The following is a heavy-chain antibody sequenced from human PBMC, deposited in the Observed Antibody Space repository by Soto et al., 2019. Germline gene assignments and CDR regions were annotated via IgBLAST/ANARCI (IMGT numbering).Heavy chain of an antibody. CDR3: AREVRPTVRYCSGGSCYAIRYYFDY. CDR1: GFTFSSYA. V-gene: IGHV3-30-3*01. CDR2: ISYDGSNK. J-gene: IGHJ4*02. D-gene: IGHD2-15*01. Sequence: GGSLRLSCAASGFTFSSYAMHWVRQAPGKGLEWVAVISYDGSNKYYADSVKGRFTISRYNSKNTLYLQMNSLRAEDTAVYYCAREVRPTVRYCSGGSCYAIRYYFDYWGQGTLVTVSS.